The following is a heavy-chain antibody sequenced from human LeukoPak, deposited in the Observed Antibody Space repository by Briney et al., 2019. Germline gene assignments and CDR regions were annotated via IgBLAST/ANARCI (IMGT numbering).Heavy chain of an antibody. CDR2: LEQDGIGQ. V-gene: IGHV3-7*01. CDR3: VRGMGWSFGP. CDR1: GFTVADDA. J-gene: IGHJ2*01. Sequence: PGGSLRLSCVVSGFTVADDAMHWVRQVPGKGLEWVATLEQDGIGQVYVDSVRGRFTIARDNAKNSLSLQMHSLRVEDTAVYYCVRGMGWSFGPWGRGSLVTVSS. D-gene: IGHD3-16*01.